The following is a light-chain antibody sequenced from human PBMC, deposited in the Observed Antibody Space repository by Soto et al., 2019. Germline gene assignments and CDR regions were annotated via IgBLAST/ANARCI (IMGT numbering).Light chain of an antibody. CDR2: DAS. CDR3: QQRDSWPRT. CDR1: QSVSDSY. J-gene: IGKJ1*01. V-gene: IGKV3-11*01. Sequence: EVGLTQSPGPLSLSPGEKATLSRRASQSVSDSYLAWYQQKPGLAPRVLIYDASTRATVIPARFSGSGSGTDFTLTISSLEPEDFAVYYCQQRDSWPRTFGQGTKVDIK.